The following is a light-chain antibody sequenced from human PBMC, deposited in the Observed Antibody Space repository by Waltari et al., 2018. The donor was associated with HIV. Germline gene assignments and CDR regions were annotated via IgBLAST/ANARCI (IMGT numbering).Light chain of an antibody. CDR3: QSYDTNNHWV. CDR2: EDN. CDR1: SGSIASNY. V-gene: IGLV6-57*01. J-gene: IGLJ3*02. Sequence: FMLTQPHSVSDSAGKTVTISCTRDSGSIASNYVQWFQQRPGSSPRTLIYEDNQRPSGVSGRFSASIDSSSNSATLTSAGLRTDDEADYYCQSYDTNNHWVFGGGSRLTVL.